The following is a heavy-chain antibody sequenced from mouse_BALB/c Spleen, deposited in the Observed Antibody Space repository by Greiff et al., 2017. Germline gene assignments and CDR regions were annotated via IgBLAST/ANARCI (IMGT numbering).Heavy chain of an antibody. D-gene: IGHD2-1*01. CDR3: ARGTRYYGNSDAY. CDR1: GFTFSDYY. J-gene: IGHJ3*01. Sequence: EVQRVESGGGLVKPGGSLKLSCAASGFTFSDYYMYWVRQTPEKRLEWVATISDGGSYTYYPDSVKGRFTISRDNAKNNLYLQMSSLKSEDTAMYYCARGTRYYGNSDAYWGQGTLVTVSA. CDR2: ISDGGSYT. V-gene: IGHV5-4*02.